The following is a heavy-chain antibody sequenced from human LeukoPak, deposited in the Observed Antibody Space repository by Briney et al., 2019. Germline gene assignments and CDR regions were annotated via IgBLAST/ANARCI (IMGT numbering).Heavy chain of an antibody. CDR3: AKGGSSGLYAWGDAFDI. J-gene: IGHJ3*02. D-gene: IGHD6-19*01. Sequence: GGSLRLSCAASGFSFSSYAMSWVRQAPGKGLEWVSAISGSGGSTYYADSVKGRFTISRDNSKNTLYLQMNSLRAEDTAVYYCAKGGSSGLYAWGDAFDIWGQGTMVTVSS. V-gene: IGHV3-23*01. CDR2: ISGSGGST. CDR1: GFSFSSYA.